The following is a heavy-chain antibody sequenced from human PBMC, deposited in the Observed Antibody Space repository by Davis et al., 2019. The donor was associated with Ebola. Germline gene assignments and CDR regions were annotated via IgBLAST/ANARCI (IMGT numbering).Heavy chain of an antibody. Sequence: GGSLRLSCAASGFTFADYGMSWVRQAPGKGLEWVSGIIWNGGSRGYADSVKGRFTISRDNSKPTVDLQMSSLRPEDTALYYCAKDARGGYYYADFWGQGTLVTVSS. CDR2: IIWNGGSR. V-gene: IGHV3-20*04. D-gene: IGHD3-22*01. CDR3: AKDARGGYYYADF. CDR1: GFTFADYG. J-gene: IGHJ4*02.